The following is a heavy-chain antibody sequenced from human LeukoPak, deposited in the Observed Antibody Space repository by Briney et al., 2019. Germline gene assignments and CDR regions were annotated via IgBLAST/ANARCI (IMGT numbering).Heavy chain of an antibody. V-gene: IGHV4-59*08. CDR3: ARLYYYGSGSYPND. D-gene: IGHD3-10*01. J-gene: IGHJ4*02. CDR2: IYYSGST. Sequence: SETLSLTCTVSGGSISSYYWSWIRQPPGKGLEWIGYIYYSGSTNYNPSLKSRVTISVDTSKNQVSLKLSSVTAADTAVYYCARLYYYGSGSYPNDWGQGTLVTVSS. CDR1: GGSISSYY.